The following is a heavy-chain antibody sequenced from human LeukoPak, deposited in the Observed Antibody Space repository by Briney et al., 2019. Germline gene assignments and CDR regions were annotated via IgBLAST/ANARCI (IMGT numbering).Heavy chain of an antibody. CDR3: AGGTYSSTVSATIWNNYYMDV. Sequence: EASVKVSCKASGGTFSSYAISWVRQAPGQGLEWMGGIIPIFGTANYAQKFQGRVTITTDESTSTAYMELSSLRSEDTAAYYCAGGTYSSTVSATIWNNYYMDVWGKGTTVTVSS. V-gene: IGHV1-69*05. D-gene: IGHD1/OR15-1a*01. CDR1: GGTFSSYA. CDR2: IIPIFGTA. J-gene: IGHJ6*03.